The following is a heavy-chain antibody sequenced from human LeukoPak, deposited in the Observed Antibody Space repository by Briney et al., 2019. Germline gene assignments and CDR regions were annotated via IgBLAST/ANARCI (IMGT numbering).Heavy chain of an antibody. Sequence: GGSLRLSCAASGFTVSSNYMSWVRQAPGKGLEWVSVIYSGGSTYYADSVKGRFTISRDNSKNTLYLQMNSLRAEDTAVYYCARGLMEQWLVYYYYGMDVWGQGTTVTVSS. J-gene: IGHJ6*02. D-gene: IGHD6-19*01. CDR3: ARGLMEQWLVYYYYGMDV. CDR2: IYSGGST. CDR1: GFTVSSNY. V-gene: IGHV3-53*01.